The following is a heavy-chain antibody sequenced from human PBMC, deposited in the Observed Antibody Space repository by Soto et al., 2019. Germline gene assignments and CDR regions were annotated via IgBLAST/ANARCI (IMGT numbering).Heavy chain of an antibody. CDR3: ARHDWAKPFNY. V-gene: IGHV4-39*01. D-gene: IGHD3-9*01. Sequence: SETLSLTCTVSGGSISSSSYYWGWIRQPPGKGLEWIGSIYYSGSTNYNQSLKSQVTKSEETSKNKFSLKLSTVTAADTAVYYCARHDWAKPFNYWGQGTLVTVSS. CDR2: IYYSGST. J-gene: IGHJ4*02. CDR1: GGSISSSSYY.